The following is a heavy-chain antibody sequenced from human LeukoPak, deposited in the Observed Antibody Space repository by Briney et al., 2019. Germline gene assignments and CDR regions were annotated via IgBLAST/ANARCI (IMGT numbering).Heavy chain of an antibody. Sequence: PSETLSLTCSVSGDSISSHYWTWMRQPPGEGREGIGYIHYNGITNYNPSLKSRITTSLDTSKNQFSLKLNSGTAADTAVYYCARGGWSLDYWGQGTLVTVSS. CDR2: IHYNGIT. V-gene: IGHV4-59*11. CDR3: ARGGWSLDY. D-gene: IGHD6-19*01. J-gene: IGHJ4*02. CDR1: GDSISSHY.